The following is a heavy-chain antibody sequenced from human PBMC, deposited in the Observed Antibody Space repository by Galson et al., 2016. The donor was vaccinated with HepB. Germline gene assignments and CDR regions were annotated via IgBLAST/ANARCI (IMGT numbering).Heavy chain of an antibody. D-gene: IGHD1-26*01. CDR1: GFSFNNFA. J-gene: IGHJ5*02. CDR3: AKGAGPGKVGWFDP. CDR2: IADRGYAT. V-gene: IGHV3-23*01. Sequence: SLRLSCAASGFSFNNFAMMWVRQAPGKGLEWVSTIADRGYATYYGDSVRGRFTISSDSSTNTVYLHLSNLRADDTAVYYCAKGAGPGKVGWFDPWGQGTLVTVSS.